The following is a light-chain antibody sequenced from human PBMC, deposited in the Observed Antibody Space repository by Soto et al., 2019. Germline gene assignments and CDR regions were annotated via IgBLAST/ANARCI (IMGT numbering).Light chain of an antibody. Sequence: ENVLTQSPGTLSSFPGERATLSCRASQSVRTYLAWYQQKPGQAPRLLISDASKKATGIPDRFSGSGSGTDFTLTISRLEPEDFAVYYCQQYGSSPTFGQGTKVDIK. V-gene: IGKV3-20*01. CDR1: QSVRTY. CDR3: QQYGSSPT. CDR2: DAS. J-gene: IGKJ1*01.